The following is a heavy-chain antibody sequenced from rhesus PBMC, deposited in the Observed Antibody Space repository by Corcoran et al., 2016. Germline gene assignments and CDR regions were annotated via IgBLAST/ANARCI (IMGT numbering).Heavy chain of an antibody. CDR2: INGDGDNA. J-gene: IGHJ4*01. CDR3: ARDCSSYLNDY. V-gene: IGHV4-80*01. D-gene: IGHD2-15*01. CDR1: GASISNSW. Sequence: QVQLQESGPGLVKPSETLSLTCAVSGASISNSWWSWICQSPGKGLEWIAGINGDGDNANHNPSLRSRVTISRDASKKQFSLKLTSVTAADTAVYYCARDCSSYLNDYWGQGVLVTVSS.